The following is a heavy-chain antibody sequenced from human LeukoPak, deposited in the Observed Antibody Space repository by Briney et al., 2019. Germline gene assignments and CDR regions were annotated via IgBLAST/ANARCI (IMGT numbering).Heavy chain of an antibody. J-gene: IGHJ4*02. CDR3: ARGSYYDFWSGRHTPTDY. D-gene: IGHD3-3*01. CDR2: INSDGSST. V-gene: IGHV3-74*01. Sequence: GGSLRLSCAASGFTFSSYWMHWFRQAPGKGLVWVSRINSDGSSTSYADSVKGRFTISRDNAKNTLYLQMNSLRAEDTAVYYCARGSYYDFWSGRHTPTDYWGQGTLVTVSS. CDR1: GFTFSSYW.